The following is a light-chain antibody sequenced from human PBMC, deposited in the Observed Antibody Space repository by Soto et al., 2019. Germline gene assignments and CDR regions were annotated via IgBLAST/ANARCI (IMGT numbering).Light chain of an antibody. CDR3: QQCYNTPYT. CDR2: WAS. V-gene: IGKV4-1*01. CDR1: QSVLYSSNNKNY. J-gene: IGKJ2*01. Sequence: DIVMTQSPDSLAVSLGERATINCKSSQSVLYSSNNKNYLAWYQQKPGQPPKLLIYWASTRESGVPDRFSGSGSGTDFTLTISNLQAEDVAVYYCQQCYNTPYTFGQATKVDIK.